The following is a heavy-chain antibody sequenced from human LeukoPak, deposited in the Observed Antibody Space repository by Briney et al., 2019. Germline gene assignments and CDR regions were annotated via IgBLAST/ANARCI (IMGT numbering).Heavy chain of an antibody. V-gene: IGHV3-9*01. CDR1: GFTFDDYA. D-gene: IGHD2-2*01. CDR3: ARYCSSTSCQAEGAFDI. CDR2: ISWNSGSI. J-gene: IGHJ3*02. Sequence: GGSLRLSWAASGFTFDDYAMHWVRQAPGKGLEWVSGISWNSGSIGYADSAKGRFTISRDNAKNSLYLQMNSLRAEDTALYYCARYCSSTSCQAEGAFDIWGQGTMVTVSS.